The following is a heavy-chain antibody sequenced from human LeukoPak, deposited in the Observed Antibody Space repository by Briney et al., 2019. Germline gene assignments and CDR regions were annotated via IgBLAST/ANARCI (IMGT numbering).Heavy chain of an antibody. CDR3: ARDVEQWLVRVYYFDY. CDR1: RFTFNDYY. J-gene: IGHJ4*02. CDR2: ISSGSTTI. D-gene: IGHD6-19*01. Sequence: GGSLRLSCAASRFTFNDYYMSWIRQAPGKGLEWVSYISSGSTTIYYADSVKGRFTISRDNAKNSLYRQMTSLRAEDTAVYYCARDVEQWLVRVYYFDYWGQGTLVTVSS. V-gene: IGHV3-11*04.